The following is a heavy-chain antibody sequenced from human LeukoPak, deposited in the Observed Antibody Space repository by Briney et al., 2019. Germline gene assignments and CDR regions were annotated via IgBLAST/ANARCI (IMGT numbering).Heavy chain of an antibody. CDR2: INPNSGGT. CDR3: ARDWAERGYSYGYNY. D-gene: IGHD5-18*01. V-gene: IGHV1-2*02. CDR1: GYTFTGYY. J-gene: IGHJ4*02. Sequence: ASVKVSCKASGYTFTGYYMHWVRQAPGQGLEWMGWINPNSGGTSYAQKFQGRVTMTRDTSISTAYMELSRLRSDDTAVYYCARDWAERGYSYGYNYWGQGTLVTVSS.